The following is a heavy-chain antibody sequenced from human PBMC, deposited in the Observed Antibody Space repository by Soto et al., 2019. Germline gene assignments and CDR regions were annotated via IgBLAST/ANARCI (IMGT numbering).Heavy chain of an antibody. J-gene: IGHJ6*02. V-gene: IGHV3-30-3*01. CDR1: GFRFGGYS. CDR3: VRAGWGYSFGNGMDD. Sequence: PGGTLRLSCAASGFRFGGYSMHWVRQAPGKGLDWVAAIQHDASNIYYADSVKGRFTISRDNSKNTLYLQMNDLTTEDTAVYHCVRAGWGYSFGNGMDDWGQGTTVTVS. D-gene: IGHD5-18*01. CDR2: IQHDASNI.